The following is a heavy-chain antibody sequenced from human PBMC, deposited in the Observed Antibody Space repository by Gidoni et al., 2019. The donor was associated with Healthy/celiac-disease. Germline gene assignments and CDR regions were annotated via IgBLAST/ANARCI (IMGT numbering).Heavy chain of an antibody. V-gene: IGHV3-23*01. D-gene: IGHD2-15*01. CDR1: GFTFTNYG. CDR2: ISTSAGRT. J-gene: IGHJ4*02. Sequence: EVQLLESGGGLVQPGGSLRLSCAASGFTFTNYGMRWVRQAPGKGLEWVSAISTSAGRTYYADSVKGRFTISRDNSKNTLYLQMNSLRAEDTAIYYCAKVGLVGATWKFDSWGQGTLVTVSS. CDR3: AKVGLVGATWKFDS.